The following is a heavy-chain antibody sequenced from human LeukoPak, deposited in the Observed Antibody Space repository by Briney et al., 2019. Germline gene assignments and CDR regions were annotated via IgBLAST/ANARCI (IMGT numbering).Heavy chain of an antibody. D-gene: IGHD4/OR15-4a*01. V-gene: IGHV4-59*01. J-gene: IGHJ4*02. CDR3: AGIVPHDYGYIDH. Sequence: SETLSLTCTVSGGSISSYYWSWIRQPPGKGLEWIGYVYYSGNTNYNPSLKSRVTISVDTSKNQFSLKLSSVSAADTAVYYCAGIVPHDYGYIDHWGQGTLVTVSS. CDR1: GGSISSYY. CDR2: VYYSGNT.